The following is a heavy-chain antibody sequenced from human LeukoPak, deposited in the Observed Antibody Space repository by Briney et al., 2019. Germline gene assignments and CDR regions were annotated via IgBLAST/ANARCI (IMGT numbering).Heavy chain of an antibody. J-gene: IGHJ4*02. D-gene: IGHD6-13*01. Sequence: SETLSLTCAVYGGSFSGYYWSWIRQPPGTGLEWIGEINHSGSTNYNPSLKSRVTISVDTSKNQFSLKLSSVTAADTAVYYCAAFRIAAAGTLGRLDYWGQGTLVTVSS. CDR1: GGSFSGYY. V-gene: IGHV4-34*01. CDR3: AAFRIAAAGTLGRLDY. CDR2: INHSGST.